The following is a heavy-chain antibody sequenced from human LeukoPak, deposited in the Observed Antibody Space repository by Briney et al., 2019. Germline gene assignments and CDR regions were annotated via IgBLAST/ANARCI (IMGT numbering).Heavy chain of an antibody. CDR3: ARVSGQNIVVVPALDYYFDY. V-gene: IGHV3-21*01. Sequence: GGSLTLSCAASGFTFSSYSMNWVRQAPGKGLEWVSSISSSSSYIYYADSVKGRFTISRDNAKNSLYLQMNSLRAEDTAVYYCARVSGQNIVVVPALDYYFDYWGQGTLVTVSS. J-gene: IGHJ4*02. D-gene: IGHD2-2*01. CDR2: ISSSSSYI. CDR1: GFTFSSYS.